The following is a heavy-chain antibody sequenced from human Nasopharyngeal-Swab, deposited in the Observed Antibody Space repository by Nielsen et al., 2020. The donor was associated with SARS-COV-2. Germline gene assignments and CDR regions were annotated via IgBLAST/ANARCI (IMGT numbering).Heavy chain of an antibody. Sequence: WVRQAPGQGLEWMGWINTNTGNPTYAQGFTGRFVFSLDTSVSTAYLQISSLKAEDTAVYYCARETIVQDFDYWGQGTRVTVSS. J-gene: IGHJ4*02. V-gene: IGHV7-4-1*02. D-gene: IGHD2/OR15-2a*01. CDR3: ARETIVQDFDY. CDR2: INTNTGNP.